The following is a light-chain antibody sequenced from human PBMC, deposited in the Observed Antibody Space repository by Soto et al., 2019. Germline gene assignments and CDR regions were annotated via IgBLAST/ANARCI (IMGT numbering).Light chain of an antibody. CDR3: QQYNNWPPIT. J-gene: IGKJ5*01. CDR1: QSVTGTN. V-gene: IGKV3-15*01. Sequence: EIVLTQSPVTLSLSPGEGATLSCRAIQSVTGTNLAWYQQKPGQAPRLLIYGASTRATGIPARFSGSGSGTEFTLTISSLQSEDFAVYYCQQYNNWPPITFGQGTRLEI. CDR2: GAS.